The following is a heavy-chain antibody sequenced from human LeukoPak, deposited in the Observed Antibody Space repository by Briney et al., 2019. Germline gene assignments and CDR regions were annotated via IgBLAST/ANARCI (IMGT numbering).Heavy chain of an antibody. CDR3: ARGERGLPHFDY. D-gene: IGHD5-24*01. J-gene: IGHJ4*02. V-gene: IGHV4-59*01. Sequence: PSETLSLTCTVSGGSISSYYWSWIRQPPGKGLEWIGYIYHSGSTYYNPSLKSRVTISVDRSKNQFSLKLTSVTAADTAVYYCARGERGLPHFDYWGQGTLVTVSS. CDR1: GGSISSYY. CDR2: IYHSGST.